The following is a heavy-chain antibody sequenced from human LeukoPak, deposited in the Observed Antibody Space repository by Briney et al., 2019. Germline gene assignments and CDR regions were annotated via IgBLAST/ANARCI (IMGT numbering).Heavy chain of an antibody. CDR2: IKQDGSGE. CDR3: AKPVTGSHFDY. D-gene: IGHD4-11*01. J-gene: IGHJ4*02. CDR1: GFTFSHDW. V-gene: IGHV3-7*01. Sequence: GGSLRLSCAASGFTFSHDWMSWFRQAPGKGLEWVASIKQDGSGEHYVDSVKGRFTISRDNAKNSLYLQMNSLRAEDTAVYYCAKPVTGSHFDYWGQGTLVTVSS.